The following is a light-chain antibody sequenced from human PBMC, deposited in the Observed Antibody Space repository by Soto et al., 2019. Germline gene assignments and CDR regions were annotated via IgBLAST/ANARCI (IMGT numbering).Light chain of an antibody. J-gene: IGLJ3*02. V-gene: IGLV1-44*01. CDR2: SNS. Sequence: QSVLTQPPSTSGTPGQRVTISCSGSSSNIGSNVLNWYQQLPGTAPKLLIYSNSQRPSGVPDRFAGSKSGTSASLAISGLQSEDEAGYYCAAWDDRLNGPVFGGGTELAVL. CDR1: SSNIGSNV. CDR3: AAWDDRLNGPV.